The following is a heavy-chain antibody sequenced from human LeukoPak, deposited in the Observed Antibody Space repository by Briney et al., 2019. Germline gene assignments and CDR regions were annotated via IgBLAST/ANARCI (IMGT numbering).Heavy chain of an antibody. J-gene: IGHJ4*02. Sequence: PGGSLRLSCAASGFTFDDYAMHWVRQAPGKGLEWVSGISWNSGNIGYGDSVKGRFTISRDNSKNSLYLQMNSLRAEDTALYYCAKDFRYDDSSGYRPTYFDYWGQGTLVTVSS. D-gene: IGHD3-22*01. CDR3: AKDFRYDDSSGYRPTYFDY. V-gene: IGHV3-9*01. CDR1: GFTFDDYA. CDR2: ISWNSGNI.